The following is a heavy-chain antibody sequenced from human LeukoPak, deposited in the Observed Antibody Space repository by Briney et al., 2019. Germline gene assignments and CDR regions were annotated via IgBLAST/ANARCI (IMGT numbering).Heavy chain of an antibody. CDR2: INHSGST. CDR1: GGSFSGYY. V-gene: IGHV4-34*01. CDR3: ARGSHYSIAARLWGPESYYYYMDV. Sequence: PSETLSLTCAVYGGSFSGYYWSWIRQPPGKGLEWIGEINHSGSTNYNPSLKSRVTISVDTSKNQFSLKLSSVTAADTAVYYCARGSHYSIAARLWGPESYYYYMDVWGKGTTVTVSS. J-gene: IGHJ6*03. D-gene: IGHD6-6*01.